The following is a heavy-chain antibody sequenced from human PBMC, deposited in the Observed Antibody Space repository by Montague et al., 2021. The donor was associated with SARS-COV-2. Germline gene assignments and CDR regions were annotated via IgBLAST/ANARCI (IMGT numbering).Heavy chain of an antibody. Sequence: CAISGDSVSSNTVAWNWFRQSPSRGLEWLGRTYYRSKWYNDYAVSMQSRVTINPDTSKNQFSLHVNSVTPEDTAVYYCARGSEYSIDYWGRDSWSPSPQ. CDR3: ARGSEYSIDY. CDR2: TYYRSKWYN. CDR1: GDSVSSNTVA. V-gene: IGHV6-1*01. J-gene: IGHJ4*02. D-gene: IGHD6-6*01.